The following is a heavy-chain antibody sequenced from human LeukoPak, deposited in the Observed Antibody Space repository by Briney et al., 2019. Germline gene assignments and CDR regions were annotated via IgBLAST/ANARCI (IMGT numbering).Heavy chain of an antibody. V-gene: IGHV1-69*04. Sequence: GSSVKVSCKASGGTFSSYAISWVRQAPGQGLEWIGRIIPIFGIANYAQKFQGRVTITADKSTSTAYMGLSSLRSEDTAVYYCAREVVTTNRNWFDPWGQGTLVTVSS. CDR2: IIPIFGIA. CDR1: GGTFSSYA. D-gene: IGHD4-11*01. CDR3: AREVVTTNRNWFDP. J-gene: IGHJ5*02.